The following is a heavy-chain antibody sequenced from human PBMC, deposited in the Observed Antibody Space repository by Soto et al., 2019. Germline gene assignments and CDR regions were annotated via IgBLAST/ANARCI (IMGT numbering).Heavy chain of an antibody. CDR3: TASRGVAVFLF. Sequence: EERLVESGGGLVQPGGSLRLSCTASGFIFSDAWMRWVRQTPGKGLEWVGRIKSKRVGGAIDYAAPVKGRFTISRDDSTNTVHLQMNGLRTEDTAVYYCTASRGVAVFLFWGQGTLVTVSS. J-gene: IGHJ4*02. V-gene: IGHV3-15*01. CDR2: IKSKRVGGAI. D-gene: IGHD3-10*01. CDR1: GFIFSDAW.